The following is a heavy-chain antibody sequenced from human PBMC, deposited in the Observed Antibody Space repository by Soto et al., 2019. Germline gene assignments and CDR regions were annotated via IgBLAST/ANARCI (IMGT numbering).Heavy chain of an antibody. J-gene: IGHJ4*02. CDR1: GYTFTNYL. Sequence: QVQVVQSGAEVKKPGASVKVSCKTSGYTFTNYLVHWVRQAPGQGLEWMGAINPNGGSTTYAQHLQGRVTMTSDSSTSTVYMEMGSLRSDDSAVYYCALPKNTLGWYNFWGQGTLVTVS. CDR2: INPNGGST. D-gene: IGHD6-19*01. V-gene: IGHV1-46*01. CDR3: ALPKNTLGWYNF.